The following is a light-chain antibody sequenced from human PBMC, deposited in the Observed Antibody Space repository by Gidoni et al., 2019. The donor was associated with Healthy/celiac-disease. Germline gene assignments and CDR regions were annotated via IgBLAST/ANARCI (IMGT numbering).Light chain of an antibody. V-gene: IGKV4-1*01. CDR1: QSVLYSANNKNY. CDR2: WAS. Sequence: DIVMTLSPDSLAVSLCERATITCKSSQSVLYSANNKNYLAWYQQKPGQPPKLLIYWASTRESGVPDRFSGSGSGTDFTLTISSLQAEDVAVYYCQQYDSSSWTFCQGTKVEIK. J-gene: IGKJ1*01. CDR3: QQYDSSSWT.